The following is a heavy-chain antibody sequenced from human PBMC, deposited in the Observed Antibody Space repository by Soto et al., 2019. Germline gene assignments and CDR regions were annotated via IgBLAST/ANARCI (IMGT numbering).Heavy chain of an antibody. CDR3: AKTGSYIPYNYYYMDV. CDR2: ISYDGSDK. J-gene: IGHJ6*03. Sequence: GGSLRLSCAASGFTFISYGMHWVRQAPGQGLEWVAVISYDGSDKYYADSVKGRFTISRDNSKNTLYLQMNSLRAEDTAVYYCAKTGSYIPYNYYYMDVWGKGTTVTVSS. CDR1: GFTFISYG. V-gene: IGHV3-30*18. D-gene: IGHD3-10*01.